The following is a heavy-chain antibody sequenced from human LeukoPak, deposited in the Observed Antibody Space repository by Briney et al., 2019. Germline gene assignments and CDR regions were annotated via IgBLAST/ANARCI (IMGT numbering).Heavy chain of an antibody. J-gene: IGHJ4*02. Sequence: GGSLRLSCAASGFTFSSYAMSWVRQAPGKGLEWVSAISGSGGDTYYAESVKGRFTISRDNSKNTLYLQMNSLRAEDTALYYCAKNRNGDYAQYFEYWGQGTLVTVPS. CDR2: ISGSGGDT. CDR1: GFTFSSYA. CDR3: AKNRNGDYAQYFEY. D-gene: IGHD4-17*01. V-gene: IGHV3-23*01.